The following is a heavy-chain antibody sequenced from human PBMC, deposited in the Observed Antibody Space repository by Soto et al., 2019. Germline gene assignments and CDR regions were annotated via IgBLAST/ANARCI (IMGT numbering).Heavy chain of an antibody. CDR2: INHSGST. D-gene: IGHD6-6*01. J-gene: IGHJ5*02. V-gene: IGHV4-34*01. CDR3: ARGSPHKITNPPRWYSSSSHRRQNNWFDP. Sequence: PSDTLSLTCAVYGGSFSGYYWSWIRQPPGKGREWIGEINHSGSTNYNPSLKSRVTISVDTSKNQFSLKLSPVTAADTAVYYCARGSPHKITNPPRWYSSSSHRRQNNWFDPWGQGTLVTVSS. CDR1: GGSFSGYY.